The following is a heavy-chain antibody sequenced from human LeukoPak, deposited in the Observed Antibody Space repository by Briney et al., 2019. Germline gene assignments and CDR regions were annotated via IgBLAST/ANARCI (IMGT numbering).Heavy chain of an antibody. J-gene: IGHJ4*02. CDR3: ASIVEEFGELLYDY. V-gene: IGHV1-69*05. D-gene: IGHD3-10*01. CDR1: GYTFTSYG. Sequence: GASVKVSCKASGYTFTSYGISWVRQAPGQGLEWMGGIIPIFGTANYAQKFQGRVTITTDESTSTAYMELSSLRSEDTAVYYCASIVEEFGELLYDYWGQGTLVTVSS. CDR2: IIPIFGTA.